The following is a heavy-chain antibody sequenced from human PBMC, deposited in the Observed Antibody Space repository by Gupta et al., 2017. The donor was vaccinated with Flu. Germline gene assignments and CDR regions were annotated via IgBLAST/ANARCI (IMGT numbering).Heavy chain of an antibody. V-gene: IGHV3-33*06. J-gene: IGHJ6*02. D-gene: IGHD1-26*01. CDR2: IWYDGSNK. CDR3: AKDRGWGAPGYYYGMDV. CDR1: GFTFSSYG. Sequence: QVQRVESGGGVVQPGRSLTLCCAASGFTFSSYGRHWVRPAPGTGLEWVAVIWYDGSNKYYADSVKGRFTISRDGSKNTVYLQMNSLRAEDTAMYYCAKDRGWGAPGYYYGMDVWGQGTTVTVSS.